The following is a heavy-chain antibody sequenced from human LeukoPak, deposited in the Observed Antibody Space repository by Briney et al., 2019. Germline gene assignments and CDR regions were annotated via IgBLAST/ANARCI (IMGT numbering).Heavy chain of an antibody. CDR3: ARSDGYGLVGI. D-gene: IGHD3-10*01. Sequence: SETLSLTCTVSGTSVTTNNNYWVWIRQPPGKGLEWIGSLYYNGNTFYNASFKSRVTISLDTSKNQFSLSLSSVTAADTAVYYCARSDGYGLVGIWGQGTMVTVSS. J-gene: IGHJ3*02. CDR1: GTSVTTNNNY. V-gene: IGHV4-39*07. CDR2: LYYNGNT.